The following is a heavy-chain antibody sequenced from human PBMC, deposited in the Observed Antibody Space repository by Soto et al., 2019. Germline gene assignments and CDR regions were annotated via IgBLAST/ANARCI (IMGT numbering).Heavy chain of an antibody. CDR1: GYTFTSYG. D-gene: IGHD6-6*01. CDR3: ARIAARPRSAYYFAY. Sequence: QVQLVQSGAEVKKPGASVKVSCKASGYTFTSYGISWVRQAPGQGLEWMGWISAYNGNTTYAQKLQGRVTMTTDTSTSTAYRGLRSVRSDDTAVYYCARIAARPRSAYYFAYWGQGTLVTVSS. V-gene: IGHV1-18*01. CDR2: ISAYNGNT. J-gene: IGHJ4*02.